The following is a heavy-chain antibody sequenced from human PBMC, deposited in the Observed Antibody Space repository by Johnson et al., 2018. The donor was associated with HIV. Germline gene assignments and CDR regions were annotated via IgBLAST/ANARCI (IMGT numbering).Heavy chain of an antibody. CDR2: IWYDGSNK. J-gene: IGHJ3*02. D-gene: IGHD5-24*01. V-gene: IGHV3-33*08. CDR3: AREVRRGLQFDAFDI. CDR1: GFTFDDYG. Sequence: VQLVESGGGVVRPGGSLRLSCAASGFTFDDYGMSWVRQAPGKGLEWVAVIWYDGSNKYYADSVKGRFTISRDNSANTLYLQMNSLRAEETAVYYCAREVRRGLQFDAFDIWGHRTMVTVSS.